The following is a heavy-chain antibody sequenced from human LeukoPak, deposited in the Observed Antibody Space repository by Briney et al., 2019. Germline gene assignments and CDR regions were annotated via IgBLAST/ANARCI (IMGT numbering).Heavy chain of an antibody. J-gene: IGHJ3*02. CDR1: GGSISSGSYY. V-gene: IGHV4-61*09. Sequence: SETLSLTCTVSGGSISSGSYYWSWIRQPAGKGLEWIGHIYTSGSTNYNPSLKSRVTISVDTSKNQFSLKLSSVTAADTAVYYCARSSNCNRPFDAFDIWGQGTMVTVSS. CDR3: ARSSNCNRPFDAFDI. CDR2: IYTSGST. D-gene: IGHD1-1*01.